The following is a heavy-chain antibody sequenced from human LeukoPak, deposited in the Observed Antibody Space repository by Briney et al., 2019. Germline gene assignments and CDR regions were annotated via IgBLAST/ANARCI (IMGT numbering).Heavy chain of an antibody. J-gene: IGHJ4*02. V-gene: IGHV3-74*01. D-gene: IGHD1-14*01. Sequence: PGGSLRLSCAASGFPFRSHWMHWVRQVPGKGLVWVSHISTDGTTTNYADSVKGRFTISRDNAKDSLYLQMNSLRAEDTAVYYCARRSRAPDYWGQGTLVTVSS. CDR2: ISTDGTTT. CDR1: GFPFRSHW. CDR3: ARRSRAPDY.